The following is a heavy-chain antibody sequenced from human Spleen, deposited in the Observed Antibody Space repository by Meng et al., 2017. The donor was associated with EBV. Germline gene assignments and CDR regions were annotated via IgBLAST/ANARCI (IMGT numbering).Heavy chain of an antibody. J-gene: IGHJ4*02. D-gene: IGHD1-26*01. CDR3: AKEAGGSYFIDY. CDR1: GFTFSSYG. CDR2: ISYDGSNK. V-gene: IGHV3-30*18. Sequence: QEHVVESGGGVVQPGRSLRLSCEASGFTFSSYGMHWVRQAPGKGLEWVALISYDGSNKHYADSVKGRFTISRDNSKNTMYLQMNSLRAEDTAVYYCAKEAGGSYFIDYWGQGTLVTVSS.